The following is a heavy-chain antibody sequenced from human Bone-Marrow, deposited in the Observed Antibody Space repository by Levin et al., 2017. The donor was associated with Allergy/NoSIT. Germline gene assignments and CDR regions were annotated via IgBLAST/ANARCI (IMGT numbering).Heavy chain of an antibody. Sequence: SETLSLTCTVSGGFINDYYWSWFRQSPGKTIEWIACIHYSRTTYYNPSLRSRVTISMDTSRNQFSLSLSSVTAGDTADYYCARERRDGNNYVDYWGQGILVTVSS. CDR2: IHYSRTT. V-gene: IGHV4-59*01. D-gene: IGHD5-24*01. CDR3: ARERRDGNNYVDY. CDR1: GGFINDYY. J-gene: IGHJ4*02.